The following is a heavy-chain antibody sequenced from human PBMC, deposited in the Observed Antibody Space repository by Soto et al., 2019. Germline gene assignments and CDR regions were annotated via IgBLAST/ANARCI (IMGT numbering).Heavy chain of an antibody. Sequence: PGGSLRLSCAASGFTFSSYAMSWVRQAPGKGLEWVSAISGSGGSTYYADSVKGRFTISRDNSKNTLYLQMNSPRAEDTAVYYCAKSYSSCWRQDNYYYYYYMAVWSKGTTVTVSS. CDR2: ISGSGGST. V-gene: IGHV3-23*01. D-gene: IGHD6-19*01. CDR1: GFTFSSYA. J-gene: IGHJ6*03. CDR3: AKSYSSCWRQDNYYYYYYMAV.